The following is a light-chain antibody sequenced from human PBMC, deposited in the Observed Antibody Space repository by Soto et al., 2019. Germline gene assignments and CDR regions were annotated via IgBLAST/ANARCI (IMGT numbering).Light chain of an antibody. CDR1: QSISDW. CDR3: QQYNSYPWT. J-gene: IGKJ1*01. V-gene: IGKV1-5*03. CDR2: KAS. Sequence: DIQMTTSHYTLPASVGDRVTITCRASQSISDWLAWYQQKPGKAPKLLIYKASTLESGVPSRFSGSGSGTELTLTLSSLQPDDFATYYCQQYNSYPWTFCQGTKVDIK.